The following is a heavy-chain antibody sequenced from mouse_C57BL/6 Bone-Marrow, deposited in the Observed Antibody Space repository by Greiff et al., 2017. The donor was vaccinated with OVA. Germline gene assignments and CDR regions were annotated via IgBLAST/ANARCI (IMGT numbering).Heavy chain of an antibody. CDR3: ARKRLRPNYFDY. D-gene: IGHD1-2*01. V-gene: IGHV1-76*01. CDR1: GYTFTDYY. J-gene: IGHJ2*01. Sequence: QVQLKESGAELVRPGASVKLSCKASGYTFTDYYINWVKQRPGQGLEWIARIYPGSGNTYYNEKFKGKATLTAEKSSSTAYMQLSSLTSEDSAVYFCARKRLRPNYFDYWGQGTTLTVSS. CDR2: IYPGSGNT.